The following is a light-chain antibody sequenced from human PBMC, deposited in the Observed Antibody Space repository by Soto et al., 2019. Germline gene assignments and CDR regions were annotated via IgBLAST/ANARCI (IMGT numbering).Light chain of an antibody. CDR2: GAS. Sequence: EIVLTQSPGTLSLSPVERATLSCRASQSVSSSYLAWYQQKPGQAPRLLIYGASSRATGIPDRFSGSGSGTEFTLTISRLEPEDFAVYYCQQYGSSPRTFGQGTKVEIK. J-gene: IGKJ1*01. CDR1: QSVSSSY. V-gene: IGKV3-20*01. CDR3: QQYGSSPRT.